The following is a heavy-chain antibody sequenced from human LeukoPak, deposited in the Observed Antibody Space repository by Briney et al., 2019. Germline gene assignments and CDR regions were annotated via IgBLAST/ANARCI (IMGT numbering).Heavy chain of an antibody. Sequence: PGGSLRLSCAASGFTLSSYWMHWVRQAPGKGLVWVSRINSDGSSTSYADSVKGRFTISRDNAKNTLYLQMNSLRAEDTAVYYCARGNSGYDLDLRLDYWGQGTLVTVSS. D-gene: IGHD5-12*01. CDR1: GFTLSSYW. CDR2: INSDGSST. J-gene: IGHJ4*02. V-gene: IGHV3-74*01. CDR3: ARGNSGYDLDLRLDY.